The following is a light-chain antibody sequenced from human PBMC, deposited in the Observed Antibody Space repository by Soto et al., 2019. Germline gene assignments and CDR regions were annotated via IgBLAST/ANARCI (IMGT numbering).Light chain of an antibody. CDR1: SSDVGGYNY. Sequence: QSVLTQPASASGSAGQSVTISCTGSSSDVGGYNYVSWYQQHPGKAPKLMIYEVSKRPSGVPDRFSGSKSGNTASLTVSGLQAEDEADYYCSSYAGSNSVVFGGGTKVTV. CDR3: SSYAGSNSVV. J-gene: IGLJ2*01. CDR2: EVS. V-gene: IGLV2-8*01.